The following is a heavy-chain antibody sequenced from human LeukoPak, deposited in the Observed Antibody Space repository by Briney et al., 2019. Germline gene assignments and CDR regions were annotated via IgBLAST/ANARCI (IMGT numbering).Heavy chain of an antibody. Sequence: ASVKVSCKAAGYTFTGNHMHWVRHPPAQGGEWVGVINPNSGGTNNAQKFPGRVIITRDTSISTASLVLSRLGADATAVYYYVRGGASDSIDSCGGNCFFLDYWRRGTLL. D-gene: IGHD2-21*02. V-gene: IGHV1-2*02. J-gene: IGHJ4*02. CDR3: VRGGASDSIDSCGGNCFFLDY. CDR2: INPNSGGT. CDR1: GYTFTGNH.